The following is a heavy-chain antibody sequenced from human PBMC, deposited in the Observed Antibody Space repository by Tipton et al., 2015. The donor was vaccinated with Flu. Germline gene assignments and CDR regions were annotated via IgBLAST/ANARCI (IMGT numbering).Heavy chain of an antibody. CDR2: IYHSGST. D-gene: IGHD1-26*01. V-gene: IGHV4-38-2*02. Sequence: TLSLTCTVSGYSISSGYYWGWIRQRPGKGLEWIGSIYHSGSTYYNPSLKSRVTISVDTSKNQFSLKLSSVTAADTAVYYCARSGRGWWTDYWGQGTLVTVSS. J-gene: IGHJ4*02. CDR3: ARSGRGWWTDY. CDR1: GYSISSGYY.